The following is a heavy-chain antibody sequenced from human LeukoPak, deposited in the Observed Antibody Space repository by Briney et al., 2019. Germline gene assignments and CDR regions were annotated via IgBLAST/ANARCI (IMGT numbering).Heavy chain of an antibody. V-gene: IGHV3-74*03. CDR3: ARDYYYRMDV. CDR2: ITTDGSTT. CDR1: GFTFSSNW. J-gene: IGHJ6*04. Sequence: PGGSLRLSCAASGFTFSSNWMHWVRQAPGKGLVWVSHITTDGSTTTYEDSVKGRFTISRDNAKSTLYLQMNSLRAEDTAVYYCARDYYYRMDVWGKGTTVTVSS.